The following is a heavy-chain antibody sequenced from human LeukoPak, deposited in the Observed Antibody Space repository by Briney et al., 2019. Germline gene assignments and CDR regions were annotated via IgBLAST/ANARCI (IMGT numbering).Heavy chain of an antibody. V-gene: IGHV3-33*01. CDR2: IWYDGSNK. Sequence: QAGGSLRLSCAASGFTFSSYGMHWVRQAPGKGLEWVAVIWYDGSNKYYADSVKGRFTISRDNSKNTLYLQMNSLRAEDTAVYYCARDGNSPPGFFDYWGQGTLVTVSS. CDR3: ARDGNSPPGFFDY. J-gene: IGHJ4*02. D-gene: IGHD4-23*01. CDR1: GFTFSSYG.